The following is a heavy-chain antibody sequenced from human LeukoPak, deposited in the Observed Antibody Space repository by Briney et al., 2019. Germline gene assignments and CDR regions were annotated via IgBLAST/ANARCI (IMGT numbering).Heavy chain of an antibody. CDR2: ISGSGGST. Sequence: GGSLRLSCAASGFTFSSYAMSWVRQAPGKGLEWVSAISGSGGSTHYADSVKGRFTISRDNSKNTLYLQMNSLRAEDTAVYYCAKAPLYYDFWSGYLDYWGQGTLVTVSS. D-gene: IGHD3-3*01. J-gene: IGHJ4*02. CDR1: GFTFSSYA. V-gene: IGHV3-23*01. CDR3: AKAPLYYDFWSGYLDY.